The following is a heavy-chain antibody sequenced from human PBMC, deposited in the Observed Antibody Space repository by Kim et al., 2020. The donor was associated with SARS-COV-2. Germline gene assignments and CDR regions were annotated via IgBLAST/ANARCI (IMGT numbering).Heavy chain of an antibody. CDR1: GYSISAGSY. J-gene: IGHJ5*02. CDR3: ARAREMAFGP. CDR2: FYHGGSP. D-gene: IGHD2-8*01. V-gene: IGHV4-38-2*02. Sequence: SETLSHTCTVSGYSISAGSYWGWLRQPPGKALEWIGNFYHGGSPYYNPSLRSRVTISEDSSKNQFSLRLNSVTATDTAVYYCARAREMAFGPWGQGTLV.